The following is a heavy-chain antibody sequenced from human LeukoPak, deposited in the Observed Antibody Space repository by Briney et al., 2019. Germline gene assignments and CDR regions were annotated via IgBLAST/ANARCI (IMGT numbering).Heavy chain of an antibody. V-gene: IGHV1-8*01. D-gene: IGHD3-3*01. CDR3: ARVWPYYDFWSGYLSNYMDV. J-gene: IGHJ6*03. CDR2: MNPNSGNT. Sequence: GASVKVFCKASGYTFTSYDINWVRQATGQGLELMGWMNPNSGNTGYAQKFQGRVTMTRNTSISTAYMELSSLRSEDTAMYYCARVWPYYDFWSGYLSNYMDVWGKGTTVTVSS. CDR1: GYTFTSYD.